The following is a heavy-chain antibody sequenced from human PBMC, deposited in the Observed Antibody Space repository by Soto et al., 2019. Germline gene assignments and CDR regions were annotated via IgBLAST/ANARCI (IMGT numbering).Heavy chain of an antibody. CDR2: ISGTGEIT. CDR1: EFTLNNHA. V-gene: IGHV3-23*01. D-gene: IGHD3-16*01. J-gene: IGHJ4*02. CDR3: ATSQYLQLLLTD. Sequence: EVQLLESGGGLVQPGGSLRLCCAASEFTLNNHAMSWVRQAPGKGLEWVSTISGTGEITYYADSVKGRFTVSRDKSKNTLFLQMNSLRVEDTAVYYCATSQYLQLLLTDWGQGTLVTVSS.